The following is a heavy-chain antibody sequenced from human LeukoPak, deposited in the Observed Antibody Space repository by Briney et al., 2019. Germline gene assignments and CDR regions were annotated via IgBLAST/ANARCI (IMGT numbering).Heavy chain of an antibody. Sequence: GGSLRLSCAASGFTFDDYGMSWVRQAPGKGLEWVSRINWKGGSTGYADSVKGRFTISRDNAKNSLYLQMNSLRAEDTALYYCARQETKRITIVRGVILSPALGYWGQGILVTVSS. CDR1: GFTFDDYG. D-gene: IGHD3-10*01. J-gene: IGHJ4*02. CDR3: ARQETKRITIVRGVILSPALGY. V-gene: IGHV3-20*04. CDR2: INWKGGST.